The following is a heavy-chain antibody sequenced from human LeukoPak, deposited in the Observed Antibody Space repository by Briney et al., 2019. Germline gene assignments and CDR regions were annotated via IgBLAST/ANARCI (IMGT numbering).Heavy chain of an antibody. CDR2: ISRSSTTI. J-gene: IGHJ4*02. D-gene: IGHD4-17*01. V-gene: IGHV3-48*02. CDR1: VFTFISYI. Sequence: GGALRVSSAASVFTFISYILNWVRQAPGKGLEGVSYISRSSTTIYYAHTVRGRFTSSRDNAKNTLYLQKNSLRDEDTAVYYCAGDRLYGDYLDYWGQGTLVTISS. CDR3: AGDRLYGDYLDY.